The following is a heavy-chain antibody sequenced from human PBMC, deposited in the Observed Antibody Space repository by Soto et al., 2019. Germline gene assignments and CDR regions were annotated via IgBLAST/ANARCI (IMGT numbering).Heavy chain of an antibody. CDR1: GGSISSSSYY. Sequence: PSETLSLTCTVSGGSISSSSYYWGWIRQPPGKGLEWIGSIYYSGSTNYNPSLKSRVTISVDKSKNQFSLKLSSVTAADTAVYYCARDTPTITIFGVVIRDNWFDPWGQGTLVTVSS. J-gene: IGHJ5*02. D-gene: IGHD3-3*01. CDR3: ARDTPTITIFGVVIRDNWFDP. CDR2: IYYSGST. V-gene: IGHV4-39*07.